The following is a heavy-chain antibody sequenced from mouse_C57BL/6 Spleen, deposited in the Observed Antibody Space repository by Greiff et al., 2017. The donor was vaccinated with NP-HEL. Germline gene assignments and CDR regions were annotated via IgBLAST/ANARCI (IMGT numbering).Heavy chain of an antibody. D-gene: IGHD2-4*01. CDR3: ASYDYDWFAY. V-gene: IGHV1-76*01. CDR2: IYPGSGNT. Sequence: VQLQQSGAELVRPGASVKLSCKASGYTFTDYYINWVKQRPGQGLEWIARIYPGSGNTYYNEKFKGKATLTAEKSSSTAYMQLSSLTSEDSAVYFFASYDYDWFAYWGQGTLVTVSA. CDR1: GYTFTDYY. J-gene: IGHJ3*01.